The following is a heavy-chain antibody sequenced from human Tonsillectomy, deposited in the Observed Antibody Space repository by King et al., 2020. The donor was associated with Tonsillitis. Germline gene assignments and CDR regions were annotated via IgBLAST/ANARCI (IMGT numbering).Heavy chain of an antibody. J-gene: IGHJ3*02. V-gene: IGHV4-34*01. D-gene: IGHD1-26*01. CDR1: GGSFSGYY. CDR3: ARPRGAPRGAFAFDI. Sequence: VQLQQWGAGLLKPSETLSLTCAVYGGSFSGYYWSWIRQPPGKGLEWIGEINHSGSTNYNPSLKSRVTISVDTSKNQFSLKLSSVTAADTAVYYCARPRGAPRGAFAFDIWGQGTMVTVSS. CDR2: INHSGST.